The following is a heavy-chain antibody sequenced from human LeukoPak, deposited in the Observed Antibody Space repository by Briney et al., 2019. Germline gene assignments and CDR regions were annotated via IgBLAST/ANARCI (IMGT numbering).Heavy chain of an antibody. CDR1: GGSISSYY. D-gene: IGHD6-6*01. J-gene: IGHJ4*02. CDR3: ARYREQLVSFDY. Sequence: SETLSLTCTVSGGSISSYYWSWIRQPPGKGLEWIGYIYYSGSANYNPSLKSRVTISVDTSKNQFSLKLSSVTAADTAVYYCARYREQLVSFDYWGQGTLVTVSS. V-gene: IGHV4-59*01. CDR2: IYYSGSA.